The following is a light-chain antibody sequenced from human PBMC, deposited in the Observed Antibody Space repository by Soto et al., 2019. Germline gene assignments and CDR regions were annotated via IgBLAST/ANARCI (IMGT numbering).Light chain of an antibody. V-gene: IGLV8-61*01. J-gene: IGLJ1*01. CDR1: SGSVSTNYY. Sequence: QSAVTQEPSFSVSPGGTVTLTCGLGSGSVSTNYYPSWYQQTPGQAPRTLIHSTNTRSSGVPDRFSGSILGNRAALTITGAQADDESDYYCVLYVGSGIYVFGTGTKLTVL. CDR3: VLYVGSGIYV. CDR2: STN.